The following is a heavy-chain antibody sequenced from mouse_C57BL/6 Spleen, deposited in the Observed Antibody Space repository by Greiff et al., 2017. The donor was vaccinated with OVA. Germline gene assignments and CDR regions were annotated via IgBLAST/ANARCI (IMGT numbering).Heavy chain of an antibody. D-gene: IGHD1-1*01. CDR3: ARLGRGSSYEYYFDY. J-gene: IGHJ2*01. CDR2: ISSGSSTI. V-gene: IGHV5-17*01. Sequence: DVQLVESGGGLVKPGGSLKLSCAASGFTFSDYGMHWVRQAPEKGLEWVAYISSGSSTIYYADTVKGRFTISRDNAKNTLFLQMTSLRSEDTAMYYCARLGRGSSYEYYFDYWGQGTTLTVSS. CDR1: GFTFSDYG.